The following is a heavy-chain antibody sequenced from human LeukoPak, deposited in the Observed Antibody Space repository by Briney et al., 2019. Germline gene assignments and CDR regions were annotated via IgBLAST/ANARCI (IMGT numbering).Heavy chain of an antibody. J-gene: IGHJ4*02. CDR2: LSYGWRT. Sequence: MPSETLSLTCTVSGDSIATRSHYWAWIHHSPGKGLQWLGSLSYGWRTNSNPSLNSPVSISTDLSKNQFSLKLPSVTAADTAVYYCVRDTGKIDGYFDSWGQGTPVTVSS. CDR3: VRDTGKIDGYFDS. V-gene: IGHV4-39*07. CDR1: GDSIATRSHY. D-gene: IGHD1-1*01.